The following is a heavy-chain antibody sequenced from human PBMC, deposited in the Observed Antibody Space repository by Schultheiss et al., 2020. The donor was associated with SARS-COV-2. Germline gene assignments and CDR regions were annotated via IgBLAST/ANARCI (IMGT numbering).Heavy chain of an antibody. V-gene: IGHV1-69*01. CDR3: ARDRYDFWSGYVSYWYFDL. CDR2: IIPIFGTA. D-gene: IGHD3-3*01. CDR1: GYSFSGYY. Sequence: KVSCKASGYSFSGYYIHWVRQAPGQGLEWMGGIIPIFGTANYAQKFQGRVTITADESTSTAYMELSSLRSEDTAVYYCARDRYDFWSGYVSYWYFDLWGRGTLVTVSS. J-gene: IGHJ2*01.